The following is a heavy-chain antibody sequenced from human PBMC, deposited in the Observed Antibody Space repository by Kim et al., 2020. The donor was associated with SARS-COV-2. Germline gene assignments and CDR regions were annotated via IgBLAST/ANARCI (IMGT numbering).Heavy chain of an antibody. CDR1: GFTFSDYY. V-gene: IGHV3-11*06. CDR3: ARDPKVEMSAYGLGMDV. D-gene: IGHD3-10*01. CDR2: ISSSSSYT. Sequence: GGSLRLSCAASGFTFSDYYMSWIRQAPGKGLEWVSYISSSSSYTNYADSVKGRFTISRDNAKNSLYLQMNSLRAEDTAVYYCARDPKVEMSAYGLGMDVWGQGTTVTVSS. J-gene: IGHJ6*02.